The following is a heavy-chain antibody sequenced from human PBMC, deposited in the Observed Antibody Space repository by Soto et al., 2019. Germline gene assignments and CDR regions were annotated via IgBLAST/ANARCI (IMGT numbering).Heavy chain of an antibody. CDR2: ISYDGSNK. CDR1: GFTFSSYA. D-gene: IGHD4-17*01. V-gene: IGHV3-30-3*01. CDR3: TTWGYI. Sequence: GGSLSLSCAASGFTFSSYAMHWVRQAPGKGLEWVAVISYDGSNKYYADSVKGRFTISRDNSKNTLYLQMNSLKSEDTAVYYCTTWGYILTQGTMVTVSS. J-gene: IGHJ3*02.